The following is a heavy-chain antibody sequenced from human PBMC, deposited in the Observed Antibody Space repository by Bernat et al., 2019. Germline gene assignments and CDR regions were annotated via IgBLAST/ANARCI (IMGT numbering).Heavy chain of an antibody. CDR2: ISSSSSYI. CDR1: GFTFSSYS. Sequence: EVQLVESGGGLVKPGGSLRLSCVASGFTFSSYSMNWVRQAPGKGLEWVSSISSSSSYIYYADSVKGRFTISRDNAKNSLYLQMNSLRAEDTAVYYCATSGYDYYFDYWGQGTLVTVSS. J-gene: IGHJ4*02. D-gene: IGHD5-12*01. V-gene: IGHV3-21*01. CDR3: ATSGYDYYFDY.